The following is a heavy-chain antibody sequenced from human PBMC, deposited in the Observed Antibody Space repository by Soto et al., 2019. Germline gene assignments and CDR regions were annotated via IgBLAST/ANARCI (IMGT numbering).Heavy chain of an antibody. Sequence: QVQLVESGGGVVQPGRSLRLSCAASGFTFSSYGMHWVRQAPGKGLEWVAVISYDGSNKYYADSVKGRFTISRDNSKNPLYLQMNSLRAEDTAVYYCAKDAGATRPFDYWGQGTLVTVSS. CDR1: GFTFSSYG. D-gene: IGHD1-26*01. J-gene: IGHJ4*02. V-gene: IGHV3-30*18. CDR2: ISYDGSNK. CDR3: AKDAGATRPFDY.